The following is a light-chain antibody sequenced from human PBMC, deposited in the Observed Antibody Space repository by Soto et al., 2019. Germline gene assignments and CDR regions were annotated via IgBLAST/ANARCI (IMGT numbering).Light chain of an antibody. CDR1: SSDIGTYNL. V-gene: IGLV2-23*02. Sequence: QSALTQPASVSWSPGQSITISCTGTSSDIGTYNLVSWYQQHPGKAPKLMIYEVNKRPSGVSDRFSGSKSGNTASLTISGLQAEDEADYYCCSYAGSSTLYVFGTGTKLTVL. J-gene: IGLJ1*01. CDR3: CSYAGSSTLYV. CDR2: EVN.